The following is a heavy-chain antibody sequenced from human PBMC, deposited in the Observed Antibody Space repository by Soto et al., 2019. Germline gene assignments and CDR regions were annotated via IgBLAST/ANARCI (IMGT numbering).Heavy chain of an antibody. J-gene: IGHJ4*01. CDR3: ARSGYGSRESEP. D-gene: IGHD6-13*01. CDR1: QVSGSSCPFY. Sequence: TLGLTCAFSQVSGSSCPFYLAFIRQHPWKGLEWIGYIYYRVNTYYRPSLKSRVSISIDTSQNQFSLRLNSVTAAETAVYYCARSGYGSRESEPRGKGNLVRVSS. V-gene: IGHV4-31*11. CDR2: IYYRVNT.